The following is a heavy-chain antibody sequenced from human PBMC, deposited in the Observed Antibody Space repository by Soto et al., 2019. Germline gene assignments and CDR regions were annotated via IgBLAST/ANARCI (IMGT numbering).Heavy chain of an antibody. V-gene: IGHV1-58*02. CDR1: GFTFTSSA. CDR3: AAGYYYGSGSPFYGMDV. J-gene: IGHJ6*02. Sequence: QMQLVQSGPEVKKPGTSVKVSCKASGFTFTSSAMQWVRQARGQRLEWIGWIVVGSGNTNYAQKFQERVTITRDMSTSTAYVELSSLRSEDTAVYYCAAGYYYGSGSPFYGMDVWGQGTTVTVSS. D-gene: IGHD3-10*01. CDR2: IVVGSGNT.